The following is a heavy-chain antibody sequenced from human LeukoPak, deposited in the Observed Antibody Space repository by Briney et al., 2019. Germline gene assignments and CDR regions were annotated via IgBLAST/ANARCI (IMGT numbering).Heavy chain of an antibody. D-gene: IGHD2-15*01. CDR1: GGSFSGYY. Sequence: SETLSLTCAVYGGSFSGYYWSWIRQPPGQELEWIGEVDHSEATKYNPSLKSRLTISVDTSKNQFSLKVTSVTAADTAVYYCARGTLRSNYFGSWGQGTLVTVSS. CDR2: VDHSEAT. V-gene: IGHV4-34*01. J-gene: IGHJ4*02. CDR3: ARGTLRSNYFGS.